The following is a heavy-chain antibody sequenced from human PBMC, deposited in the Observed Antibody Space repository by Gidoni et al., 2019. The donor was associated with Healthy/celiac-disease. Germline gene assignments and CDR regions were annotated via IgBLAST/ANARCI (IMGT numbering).Heavy chain of an antibody. J-gene: IGHJ6*02. CDR2: ISSSGSTI. CDR1: GFPFRSYE. Sequence: EVQLVESGGGLVQRGGSLRLSCAASGFPFRSYEMNWVRQAPGKGLEWVSYISSSGSTIYYADSVKGRFTISRDNAKNSLYLQMNSLRAEDTAVYYCAREGYSSSWGAYYYYGMDVWGQGTTVTVSS. CDR3: AREGYSSSWGAYYYYGMDV. D-gene: IGHD6-13*01. V-gene: IGHV3-48*03.